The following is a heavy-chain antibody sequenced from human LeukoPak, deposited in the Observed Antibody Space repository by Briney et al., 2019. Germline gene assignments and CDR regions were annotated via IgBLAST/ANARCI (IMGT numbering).Heavy chain of an antibody. D-gene: IGHD4-11*01. CDR1: GYTFTSYD. CDR3: ARDLNSNYVFDY. V-gene: IGHV1-8*01. Sequence: ASVKVSCKASGYTFTSYDINWVRQATGQGLEWMGWMNPNSGNTGYAQKFQGRVTMTRDTSISTAYMELSRLRSDDTAVYYCARDLNSNYVFDYWGQGTLVTVSS. J-gene: IGHJ4*02. CDR2: MNPNSGNT.